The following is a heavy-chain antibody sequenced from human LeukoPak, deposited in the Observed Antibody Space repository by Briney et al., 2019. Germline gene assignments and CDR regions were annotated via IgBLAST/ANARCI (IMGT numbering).Heavy chain of an antibody. D-gene: IGHD6-13*01. J-gene: IGHJ4*02. CDR3: ARGDSIAAADYFDY. V-gene: IGHV4-39*01. CDR1: DDSISSRRYS. CDR2: IYYSGST. Sequence: SEALSLTCTVSDDSISSRRYSWVWIRQPPGKGLEWIGSIYYSGSTYYTPSLKSRVTISADTSKNQFSLKLNSVTAADTAVYYCARGDSIAAADYFDYWGQGTLVTVSS.